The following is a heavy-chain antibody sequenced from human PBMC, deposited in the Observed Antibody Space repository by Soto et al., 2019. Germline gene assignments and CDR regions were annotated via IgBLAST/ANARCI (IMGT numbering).Heavy chain of an antibody. Sequence: EVQLLESGGGLVQPGGSLRLSCAASGFTFTNYAMNWVRQAPGKGLEWVSSISGCGTATSYADSVQGRFTISRDNSKHTLYLQMNSLRAEDTAIYYCAKDLFLQGCYGSGNYYALDYWGQGTLVPVSS. CDR2: ISGCGTAT. V-gene: IGHV3-23*01. D-gene: IGHD3-10*01. CDR3: AKDLFLQGCYGSGNYYALDY. J-gene: IGHJ4*02. CDR1: GFTFTNYA.